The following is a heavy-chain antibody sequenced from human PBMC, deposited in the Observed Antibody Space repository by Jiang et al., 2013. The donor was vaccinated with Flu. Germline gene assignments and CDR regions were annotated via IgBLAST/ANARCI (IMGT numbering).Heavy chain of an antibody. D-gene: IGHD6-19*01. CDR1: GGSVSSGSYY. V-gene: IGHV4-61*01. J-gene: IGHJ6*02. Sequence: GSGLVKPSETLSLTCTVSGGSVSSGSYYWSWIRQPPGKGLEWIGYIYYSGSTNYNPSLKSRVTISVDTSKNQFSLKLSSVTAADTAVYYCARDLIAVAGTGSDGWGYYGMDVWGQGDHGSPSP. CDR2: IYYSGST. CDR3: ARDLIAVAGTGSDGWGYYGMDV.